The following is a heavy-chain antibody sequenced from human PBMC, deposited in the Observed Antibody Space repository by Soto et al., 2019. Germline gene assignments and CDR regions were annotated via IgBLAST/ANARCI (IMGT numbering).Heavy chain of an antibody. J-gene: IGHJ5*01. CDR3: ARSPQRINLARGLLGSWFDS. CDR1: GGSLSGNF. V-gene: IGHV4-34*01. D-gene: IGHD3-10*01. CDR2: VKQSGST. Sequence: PSETLSLTCAVYGGSLSGNFWGWIRQPPGKGLEWIGEVKQSGSTNYNPSLKSRVTISVDTSRSQISLKVNSVTAADTAVYYCARSPQRINLARGLLGSWFDSWPQGIPVTVSS.